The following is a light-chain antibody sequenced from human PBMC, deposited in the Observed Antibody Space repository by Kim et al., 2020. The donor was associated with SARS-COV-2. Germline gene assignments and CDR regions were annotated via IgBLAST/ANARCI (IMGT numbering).Light chain of an antibody. J-gene: IGLJ3*02. CDR1: KLGDKY. CDR3: QAWDSSTAGV. Sequence: SYELTQPPSVSVSPGQTASITCSGDKLGDKYACWYQQKPGQSPVLVIYQDSKRPSVIPERFSGSNSGNTATLTISGTQAMDEADYYCQAWDSSTAGVFGG. CDR2: QDS. V-gene: IGLV3-1*01.